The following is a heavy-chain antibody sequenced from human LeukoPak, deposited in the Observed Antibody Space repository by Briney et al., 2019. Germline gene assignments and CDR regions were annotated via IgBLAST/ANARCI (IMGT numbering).Heavy chain of an antibody. CDR1: GFTFSDYA. CDR3: ARIMTQQMVFDY. CDR2: TTGSSGDT. D-gene: IGHD6-13*01. V-gene: IGHV3-23*01. Sequence: GGSLRLSCAASGFTFSDYALSWVRQTPGKGLEWVAATTGSSGDTYHADSVKGRFAISRDNSKNTLYLQMNSLRAEDTALYYCARIMTQQMVFDYWGQGTLVTVSS. J-gene: IGHJ4*02.